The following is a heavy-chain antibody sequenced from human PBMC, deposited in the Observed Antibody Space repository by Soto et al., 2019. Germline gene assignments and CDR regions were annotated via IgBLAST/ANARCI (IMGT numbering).Heavy chain of an antibody. CDR2: IKSKTDGGTT. Sequence: GGSLRLSCAASGFTFSNAWMNWVRQAPGKGLEWVGRIKSKTDGGTTDYAAPVKGRFTISRHDSKNTLYLQMNSLKTEDTAVYYCTTGVLILWFGESSDYWGQGTLVTVSS. CDR3: TTGVLILWFGESSDY. V-gene: IGHV3-15*07. J-gene: IGHJ4*02. D-gene: IGHD3-10*01. CDR1: GFTFSNAW.